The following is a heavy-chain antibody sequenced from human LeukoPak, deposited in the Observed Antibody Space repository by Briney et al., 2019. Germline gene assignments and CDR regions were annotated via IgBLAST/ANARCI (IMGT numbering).Heavy chain of an antibody. CDR3: ARVRGKYCSSTSCYSFDY. D-gene: IGHD2-2*01. V-gene: IGHV1-69*13. CDR2: IIPIFGTA. J-gene: IGHJ4*02. CDR1: GGTFSIYA. Sequence: SVKVSCKASGGTFSIYAISWVRQAPGQGLEWMGGIIPIFGTANYAQKFQGRVTITADESTSTAYMELSSLRSEDTAVYYCARVRGKYCSSTSCYSFDYWGQGTLVTVSS.